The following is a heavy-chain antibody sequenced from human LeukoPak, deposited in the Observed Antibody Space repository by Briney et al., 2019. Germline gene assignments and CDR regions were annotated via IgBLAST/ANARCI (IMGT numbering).Heavy chain of an antibody. Sequence: PGGSLRLSCAASGFTFTNAWMTWVRQAPGKGLEWVGRVKTKTDGGTIDYATSVKGRFTVSRDDSKNTLYLEMNSLKTDDTAVYYCKTEFRAAMADFEYWGQGTLVTVSS. J-gene: IGHJ4*02. CDR2: VKTKTDGGTI. CDR3: KTEFRAAMADFEY. V-gene: IGHV3-15*01. CDR1: GFTFTNAW. D-gene: IGHD5-18*01.